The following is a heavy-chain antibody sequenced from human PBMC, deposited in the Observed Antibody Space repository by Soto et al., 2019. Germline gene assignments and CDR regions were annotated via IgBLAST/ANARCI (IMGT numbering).Heavy chain of an antibody. D-gene: IGHD4-17*01. Sequence: SETLSLTCTVSGGSISSGGFYLSWIRQHPGRGLEWIGYIYYSGSTYYNPSLKSRVSISVDTSKNRFSLKLSSVTAADTAVHYCARARYGDSMFFDYWGRGTLVTVSS. V-gene: IGHV4-31*03. J-gene: IGHJ4*02. CDR1: GGSISSGGFY. CDR2: IYYSGST. CDR3: ARARYGDSMFFDY.